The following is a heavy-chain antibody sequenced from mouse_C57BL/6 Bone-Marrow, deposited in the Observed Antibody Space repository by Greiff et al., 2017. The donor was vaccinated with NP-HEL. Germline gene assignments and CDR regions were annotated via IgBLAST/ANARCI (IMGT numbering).Heavy chain of an antibody. V-gene: IGHV5-4*03. J-gene: IGHJ3*01. CDR1: GFTFSSYA. CDR2: ISDGGSYT. Sequence: EVMLVESGGGLVKPGGSLKLSCAASGFTFSSYAMSWVRQTPEKRLEWVATISDGGSYTYYPDNVKGRFTISRDNAKNNLYLQMSHLKSEDTAMYYCARVYYYGSSSWFAYWAKGLWSLSLQ. CDR3: ARVYYYGSSSWFAY. D-gene: IGHD1-1*01.